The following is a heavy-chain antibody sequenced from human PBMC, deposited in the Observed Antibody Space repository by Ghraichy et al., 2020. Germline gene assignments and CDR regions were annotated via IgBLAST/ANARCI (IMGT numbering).Heavy chain of an antibody. V-gene: IGHV3-48*02. J-gene: IGHJ6*02. Sequence: GGSLRLSCAASGFTFSSYNMNWVRQAPGKGLEWVSYISSSSSTIYYADSVKGRFTISRDNAKNSLYLQMNSLRDEDTAVYYCARDCSGGGCYPYYLYGMDVWGQGTTVTVSS. CDR3: ARDCSGGGCYPYYLYGMDV. CDR1: GFTFSSYN. D-gene: IGHD2-15*01. CDR2: ISSSSSTI.